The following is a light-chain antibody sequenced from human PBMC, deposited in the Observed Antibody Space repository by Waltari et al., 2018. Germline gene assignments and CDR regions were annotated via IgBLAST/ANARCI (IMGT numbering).Light chain of an antibody. CDR1: QSVKNN. V-gene: IGKV1-5*03. J-gene: IGKJ4*01. CDR3: QEYDTLPVT. CDR2: NSA. Sequence: DIQITQSPSTLSTSVGARVTITCRASQSVKNNLALYQQKPGKAPKVVIHNSARRESGVPSRFSGSGYGTEFTLTISSLQPDDFATYYCQEYDTLPVTFGGGTKVEIK.